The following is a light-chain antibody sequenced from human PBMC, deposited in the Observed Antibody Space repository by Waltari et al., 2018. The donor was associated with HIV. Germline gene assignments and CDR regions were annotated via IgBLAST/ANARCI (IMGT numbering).Light chain of an antibody. CDR2: GAS. CDR3: QQYNNWART. V-gene: IGKV3-15*01. CDR1: QSVSSN. J-gene: IGKJ2*01. Sequence: EIVMTQSPVTLSVSPGERATLSCRASQSVSSNLAWHQQKPGQAPRLLRYGASTRATGIPARFSGSGSGTEFTLTISSLQSEDFAVYYCQQYNNWARTFGQGTKLEIK.